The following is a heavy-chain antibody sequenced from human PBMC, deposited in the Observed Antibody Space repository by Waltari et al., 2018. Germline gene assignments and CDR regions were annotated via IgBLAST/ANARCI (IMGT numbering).Heavy chain of an antibody. CDR1: GYTFTGYY. CDR2: LNPNSGGT. D-gene: IGHD3-3*01. J-gene: IGHJ6*02. V-gene: IGHV1-2*02. Sequence: QVQLVQSGAEVKKPGASVTVSCKASGYTFTGYYMHWVRQAPGQGLEWMGWLNPNSGGTNYAQKFQGRVTMTRDTSISTAYMELSRLRSDDTAVYYCARDRVEWLFSYYYGMDVWGQGTTVTVSS. CDR3: ARDRVEWLFSYYYGMDV.